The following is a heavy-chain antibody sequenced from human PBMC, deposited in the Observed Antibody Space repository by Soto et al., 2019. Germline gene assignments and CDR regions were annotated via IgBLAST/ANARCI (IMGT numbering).Heavy chain of an antibody. CDR3: EGVNWIRGMDV. CDR2: TYYRSRWSF. D-gene: IGHD2-2*03. V-gene: IGHV6-1*01. Sequence: SQTLSLTCAISRYSFSINICACNLVRQSQSRGLEWLGRTYYRSRWSFDYALSVKSRVTIDPDTSKNQFSLHLDSLTPEDTAVYYCEGVNWIRGMDVWGQRTPVTVSS. CDR1: RYSFSINICA. J-gene: IGHJ6*02.